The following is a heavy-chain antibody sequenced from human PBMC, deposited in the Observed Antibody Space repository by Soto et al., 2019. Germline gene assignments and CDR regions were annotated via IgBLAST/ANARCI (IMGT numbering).Heavy chain of an antibody. CDR2: IIPILGIA. J-gene: IGHJ4*02. V-gene: IGHV1-69*02. CDR3: ARSEYSGYGSFDY. Sequence: ASVKVSCKASGGTFSRYTISWVRQAHGQGLEWMGRIIPILGIANYAQKFQGRVTITADKSTSTAYMELSSLRSEDTAVYYCARSEYSGYGSFDYWGQGTLVTVSS. CDR1: GGTFSRYT. D-gene: IGHD5-12*01.